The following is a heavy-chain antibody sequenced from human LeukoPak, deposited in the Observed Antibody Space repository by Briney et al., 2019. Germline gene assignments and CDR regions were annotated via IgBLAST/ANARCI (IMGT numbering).Heavy chain of an antibody. J-gene: IGHJ6*03. D-gene: IGHD6-6*01. CDR2: INPNSGGT. CDR3: HSSFGSYRRSYYYYYMDV. CDR1: GYTFTGYY. V-gene: IGHV1-2*02. Sequence: GASVKVSCKASGYTFTGYYMHWVRQAPGQGLEWMGWINPNSGGTNYAQKFQGRVTMTRDTSISTAYMELSRLRSDDTAVYYCHSSFGSYRRSYYYYYMDVWGKGTTVTVSS.